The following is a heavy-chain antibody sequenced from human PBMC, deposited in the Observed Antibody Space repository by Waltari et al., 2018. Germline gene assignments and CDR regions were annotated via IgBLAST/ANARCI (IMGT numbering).Heavy chain of an antibody. CDR1: GYTFTGYY. CDR3: ARVQANYDFWSGLDY. V-gene: IGHV1-2*06. CDR2: INPNSGGT. Sequence: QVQLVQSGAEVKKPGASVKVSCKASGYTFTGYYMHWVRQAHGQGLEWMGRINPNSGGTNYAQKFQGRVTMTRDTSISTAYMELSRLRSDDTAVYYCARVQANYDFWSGLDYWGQGTLVTVSS. J-gene: IGHJ4*02. D-gene: IGHD3-3*01.